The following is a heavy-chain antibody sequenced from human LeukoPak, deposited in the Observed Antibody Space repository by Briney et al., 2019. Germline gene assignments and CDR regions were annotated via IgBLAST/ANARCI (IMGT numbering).Heavy chain of an antibody. Sequence: SETLSLTCTVSGGSISSSGYYWSWIRQHPGKGLEWIGYIYYSGSTYYNPSLKSRVTISVDTSKNQFSLKLSSVTAADTAVYYCARGGYVNNWFDPWGQGTLVTVSS. CDR2: IYYSGST. CDR3: ARGGYVNNWFDP. J-gene: IGHJ5*02. CDR1: GGSISSSGYY. D-gene: IGHD5-12*01. V-gene: IGHV4-31*03.